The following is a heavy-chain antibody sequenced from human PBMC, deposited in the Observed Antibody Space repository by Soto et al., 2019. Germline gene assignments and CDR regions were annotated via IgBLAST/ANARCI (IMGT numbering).Heavy chain of an antibody. V-gene: IGHV3-7*05. CDR3: TRHQWEQLHLFDS. Sequence: EVQLVESGGGLVQPGGSLRLSCVASGFPFSEYYMSWVRQAPGKGLEWVANIKQDGSEKYYVGSVKGRFTISRDNAKNSFYLQTNNMGAEDTAVYYCTRHQWEQLHLFDSWGPGTLVSVSS. D-gene: IGHD1-26*01. J-gene: IGHJ4*02. CDR2: IKQDGSEK. CDR1: GFPFSEYY.